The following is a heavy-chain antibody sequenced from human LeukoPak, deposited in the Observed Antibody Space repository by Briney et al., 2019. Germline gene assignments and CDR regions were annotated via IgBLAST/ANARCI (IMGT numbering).Heavy chain of an antibody. V-gene: IGHV4-59*01. J-gene: IGHJ4*02. CDR1: GGSISSYY. CDR3: AREADSSGWCDY. CDR2: IYYSGST. D-gene: IGHD6-19*01. Sequence: KPSETLSLTCTVSGGSISSYYWSWIRQPPGKGLEWIGYIYYSGSTNYNPSLKSRVTISVDTSKNQFSLKLGSVTAADTAVYYCAREADSSGWCDYWGQGTLVTVSS.